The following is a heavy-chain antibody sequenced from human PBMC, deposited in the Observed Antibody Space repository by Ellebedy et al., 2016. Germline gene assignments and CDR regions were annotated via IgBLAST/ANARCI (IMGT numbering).Heavy chain of an antibody. D-gene: IGHD4-17*01. J-gene: IGHJ5*02. Sequence: GGSLRLSXAPSGLTVSSFFMTWVRQAPGGGLEWVSTISGGGDITVSADSVKGRFTVSRDNSKSILYLHMNNLRADDTAVYYCRPGHYANLWGHGTLVTVSS. CDR1: GLTVSSFF. CDR2: ISGGGDIT. V-gene: IGHV3-23*01. CDR3: RPGHYANL.